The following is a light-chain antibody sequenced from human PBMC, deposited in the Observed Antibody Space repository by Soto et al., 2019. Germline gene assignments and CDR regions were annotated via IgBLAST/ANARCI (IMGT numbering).Light chain of an antibody. CDR3: SSFTTNSTLV. CDR1: SSDVGTYNR. J-gene: IGLJ2*01. CDR2: EVT. Sequence: QSALTQPPSVSGSPGQSVTISCTGTSSDVGTYNRVSWFQQPPGTAPKLMIYEVTNRPSGVPDRFSGSKSGNTASLTISGLQAEDEADDYCSSFTTNSTLVFGGGTKLTVL. V-gene: IGLV2-18*02.